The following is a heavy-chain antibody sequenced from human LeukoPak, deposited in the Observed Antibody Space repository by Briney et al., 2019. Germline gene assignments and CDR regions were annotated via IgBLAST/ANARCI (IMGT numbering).Heavy chain of an antibody. D-gene: IGHD6-19*01. Sequence: GGSLRLSCEASGFTFNNYWMHWVRQVPGEGLVWVSHINSDGSSTSYADSVKGRFTVPRDNTKNTLYLLMSNLRAEDTAVYYCARVTVSGWYTAFDYWGQGTLVSVSS. V-gene: IGHV3-74*01. CDR2: INSDGSST. J-gene: IGHJ4*02. CDR3: ARVTVSGWYTAFDY. CDR1: GFTFNNYW.